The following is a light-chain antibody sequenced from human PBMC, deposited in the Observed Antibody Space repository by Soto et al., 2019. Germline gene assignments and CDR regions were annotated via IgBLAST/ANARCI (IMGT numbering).Light chain of an antibody. CDR1: SSDVGGYNY. CDR2: EVS. CDR3: SSYAGSNNVV. J-gene: IGLJ2*01. Sequence: QSVLTQPPCASGSPGQSVTISCTGTSSDVGGYNYVSWYQQHPGKAPKLMIYEVSKRPSGVPDRFSSSKSGNTASLTVSGLQAEDEADYYCSSYAGSNNVVFGGGTKVTV. V-gene: IGLV2-8*01.